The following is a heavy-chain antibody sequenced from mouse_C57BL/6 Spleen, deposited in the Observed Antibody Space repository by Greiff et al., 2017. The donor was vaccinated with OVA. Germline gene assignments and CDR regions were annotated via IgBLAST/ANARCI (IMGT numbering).Heavy chain of an antibody. CDR2: ISYDGSN. Sequence: EVQLVESGPGLVKPSQSLSLTCSVTGYSITSGYYWNWIRQFPGNKLEWMGYISYDGSNNYNPSLKNRISITRDTSKNQFFLKLNSVTTEDTATYYCAREGDYDGRYFDVWGTGTTVTVSS. CDR1: GYSITSGYY. V-gene: IGHV3-6*01. CDR3: AREGDYDGRYFDV. J-gene: IGHJ1*03. D-gene: IGHD2-4*01.